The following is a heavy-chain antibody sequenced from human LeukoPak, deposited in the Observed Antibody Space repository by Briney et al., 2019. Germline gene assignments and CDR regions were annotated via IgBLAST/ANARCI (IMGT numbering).Heavy chain of an antibody. CDR1: RFTFCTYS. CDR3: ARAVGSSSS. CDR2: ISSSSSYI. Sequence: GGSLRLSCAASRFTFCTYSMNWVRQAPGKGLEWVSSISSSSSYIYYADSVKGRFTISRDNAKNSLDLQMNCLRAEDTAVYYCARAVGSSSSWGQGTLVTVSS. V-gene: IGHV3-21*01. J-gene: IGHJ5*02. D-gene: IGHD6-6*01.